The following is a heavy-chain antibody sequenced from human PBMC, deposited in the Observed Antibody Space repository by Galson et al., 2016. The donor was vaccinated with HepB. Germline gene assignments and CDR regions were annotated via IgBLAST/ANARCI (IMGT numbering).Heavy chain of an antibody. CDR2: ITPFNGNT. CDR3: ARSLVDIAVVPADIYVLRLHQGPIGLPPGTLLQEHL. J-gene: IGHJ6*01. Sequence: SVKVSCKASGYSFTHRYLHWVRQAPGQALEWMGWITPFNGNTNHAQKFQDRVTITRDRSMSIACMELSSLRSEDTAMYYCARSLVDIAVVPADIYVLRLHQGPIGLPPGTLLQEHLWG. CDR1: GYSFTHRY. D-gene: IGHD2-2*03. V-gene: IGHV1-45*02.